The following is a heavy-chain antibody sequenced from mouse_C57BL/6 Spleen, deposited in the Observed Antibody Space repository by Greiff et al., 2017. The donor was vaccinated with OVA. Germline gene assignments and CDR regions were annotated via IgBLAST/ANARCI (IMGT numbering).Heavy chain of an antibody. CDR2: IYPGSGST. D-gene: IGHD2-1*01. CDR3: ARTVGNHAMDY. CDR1: GYTFTSYW. Sequence: VQLQQSGAELVKPGASVKMSCKASGYTFTSYWITWVKQRPGQGLEWIGDIYPGSGSTNYNEKFKSKATLTVDTSSSTAYMQLSSLTSEDSAVYYCARTVGNHAMDYWGQGTSVTVSS. J-gene: IGHJ4*01. V-gene: IGHV1-55*01.